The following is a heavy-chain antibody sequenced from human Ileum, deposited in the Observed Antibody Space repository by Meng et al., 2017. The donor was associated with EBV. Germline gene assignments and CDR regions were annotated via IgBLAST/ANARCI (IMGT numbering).Heavy chain of an antibody. J-gene: IGHJ5*02. V-gene: IGHV4-4*02. Sequence: QVQLQESGPRLVKPSGTLSLPCAVSGDSISSHRWWGWVRQPPTKGPEWIGEIFHVGTGNYNPSLKSRVTISMDTSKNQISLGLTSVTAADTAVYYCAARVGGSYSGIDLWGQGTLVTVSS. CDR2: IFHVGTG. D-gene: IGHD1-26*01. CDR3: AARVGGSYSGIDL. CDR1: GDSISSHRW.